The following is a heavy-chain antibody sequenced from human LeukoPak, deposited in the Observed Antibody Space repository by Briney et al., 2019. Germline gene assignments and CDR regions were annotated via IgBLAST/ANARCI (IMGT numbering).Heavy chain of an antibody. CDR1: GGSIRSSYYY. J-gene: IGHJ3*02. V-gene: IGHV4-39*01. Sequence: PSETLSLTCTVSGGSIRSSYYYWGWIRQPPGKGLEWIGSIYDSGSTYYNPSLKSRVTISVDTSKNQFSLKLNSVTAADTAVYYCARTVSRAGLPLWRQAFDIWGQGTMVTVSS. D-gene: IGHD3-3*01. CDR3: ARTVSRAGLPLWRQAFDI. CDR2: IYDSGST.